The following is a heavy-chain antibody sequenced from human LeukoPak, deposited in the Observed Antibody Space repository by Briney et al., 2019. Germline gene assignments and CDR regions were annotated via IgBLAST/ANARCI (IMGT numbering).Heavy chain of an antibody. CDR1: GFTFSSYE. J-gene: IGHJ5*02. D-gene: IGHD4-17*01. V-gene: IGHV3-48*03. CDR3: ARVLRDGDYFA. CDR2: ISSSGSTI. Sequence: PGGSLGLSCAASGFTFSSYEMNWVRQAPGKGLEWVSYISSSGSTIYYADSVKGRFTISRDNAKNSLYLQMNSLRAEDTAVYYCARVLRDGDYFAWGQGTLVTVSS.